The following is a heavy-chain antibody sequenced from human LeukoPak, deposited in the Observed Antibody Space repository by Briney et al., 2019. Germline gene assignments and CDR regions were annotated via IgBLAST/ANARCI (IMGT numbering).Heavy chain of an antibody. CDR2: ISNSGGNT. CDR1: GFTFSSHA. D-gene: IGHD5-24*01. J-gene: IGHJ4*02. CDR3: AKGVATIRRFDY. Sequence: GSLRLSCAASGFTFSSHAMNWVRQAPGKGLEWVSGISNSGGNTYYADSVKGRFTISRDNSKNTLYLQMNSLRAEDTAVYYCAKGVATIRRFDYWGQGTLVTVSS. V-gene: IGHV3-23*01.